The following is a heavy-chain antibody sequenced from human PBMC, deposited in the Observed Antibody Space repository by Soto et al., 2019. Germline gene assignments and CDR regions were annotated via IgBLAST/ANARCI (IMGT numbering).Heavy chain of an antibody. CDR3: AREAPPGQRAYYYGMDV. J-gene: IGHJ6*02. V-gene: IGHV1-69*13. CDR2: IIPIFGTA. Sequence: GASVKVSCKASGGTFSSYAISWVRQAPGQGLEWMGGIIPIFGTANYAQKFQGRVTITADESTSTAYMELSSLRSEDTAVYYCAREAPPGQRAYYYGMDVWGQGTTVTVSS. CDR1: GGTFSSYA.